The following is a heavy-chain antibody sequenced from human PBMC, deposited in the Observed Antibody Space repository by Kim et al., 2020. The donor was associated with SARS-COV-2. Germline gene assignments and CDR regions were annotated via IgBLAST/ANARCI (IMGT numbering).Heavy chain of an antibody. J-gene: IGHJ4*02. V-gene: IGHV3-30*04. CDR1: GFTFSSYA. Sequence: GGSLRLSCAASGFTFSSYAMHWVRQAPGKGLEWVAVISYDGSNKYYADSVKGRFTISRDNSKHTLYLHMNRLRAEDTAVYSCATVLGYYPRYFDYWGQGT. D-gene: IGHD3-22*01. CDR3: ATVLGYYPRYFDY. CDR2: ISYDGSNK.